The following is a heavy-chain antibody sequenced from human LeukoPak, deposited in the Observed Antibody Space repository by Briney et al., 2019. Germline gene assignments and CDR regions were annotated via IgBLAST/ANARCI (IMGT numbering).Heavy chain of an antibody. D-gene: IGHD6-13*01. Sequence: SETLSLTCTVSGGSISSSSYYWGWIRQPPGKGLEWIGSIYYSGSTYYNPSLKSRVTISVDTSKNQFSLELSSVTAADTAVYYCARVGSSSWYGYFDYWGQGTLVTVSS. CDR2: IYYSGST. CDR3: ARVGSSSWYGYFDY. J-gene: IGHJ4*02. V-gene: IGHV4-39*07. CDR1: GGSISSSSYY.